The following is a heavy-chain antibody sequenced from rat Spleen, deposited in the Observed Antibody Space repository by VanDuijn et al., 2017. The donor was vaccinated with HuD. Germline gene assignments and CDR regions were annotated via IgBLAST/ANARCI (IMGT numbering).Heavy chain of an antibody. Sequence: EVQLVESGGGLVHPGRSMKLSCVASGFTFSSFPMAWVRQAPTKGLEWVATISTRGGSTYYRDSVKGRFTISRDNAKSTLYLQMNSLRSEDTATYYCARRYPLTGYWYFDFWGPGTMVTVSS. D-gene: IGHD3-8*01. V-gene: IGHV5-46*01. J-gene: IGHJ1*01. CDR2: ISTRGGST. CDR1: GFTFSSFP. CDR3: ARRYPLTGYWYFDF.